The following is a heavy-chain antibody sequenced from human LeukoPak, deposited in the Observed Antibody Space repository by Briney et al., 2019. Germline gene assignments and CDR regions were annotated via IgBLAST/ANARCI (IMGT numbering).Heavy chain of an antibody. CDR1: GGSFSGYY. Sequence: PSETLSLTCAVYGGSFSGYYWSWIRQPPGKGLEWIGEINHSGSTNYNPSLKSRVTISVDTSKNQFSLKLSSVTAADTAVYYCAGYSSSRHWFDPWGQGTLVTVSS. V-gene: IGHV4-34*01. D-gene: IGHD6-13*01. CDR3: AGYSSSRHWFDP. CDR2: INHSGST. J-gene: IGHJ5*02.